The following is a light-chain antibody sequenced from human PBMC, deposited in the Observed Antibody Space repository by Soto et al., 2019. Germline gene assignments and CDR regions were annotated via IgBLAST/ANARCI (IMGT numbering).Light chain of an antibody. V-gene: IGLV1-44*01. CDR2: SNN. Sequence: QAVVTQPPSASGTPGQRVTISCSGSSSNIGSNTVNWYQQLPGTAPKLLIYSNNQRPSGVPDRFSGSKSGTSASLAISGLKSENEDDYYWAAWDGSLNGVVFGGGTKLTVL. J-gene: IGLJ2*01. CDR3: AAWDGSLNGVV. CDR1: SSNIGSNT.